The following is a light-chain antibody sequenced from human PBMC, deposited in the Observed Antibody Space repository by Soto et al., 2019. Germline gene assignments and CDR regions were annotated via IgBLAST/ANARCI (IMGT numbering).Light chain of an antibody. J-gene: IGLJ3*02. Sequence: QSVLTQPPSVSGAPGQRVTISCTGSSSNIGAGYDVHWYQQLPGTAPKLLIYGNSNRPSGVPDRFYGSKSGTSASLAITGRQAEDHSDYYCPSYDSSPSAGVFGGGTKLTVL. CDR3: PSYDSSPSAGV. CDR2: GNS. V-gene: IGLV1-40*01. CDR1: SSNIGAGYD.